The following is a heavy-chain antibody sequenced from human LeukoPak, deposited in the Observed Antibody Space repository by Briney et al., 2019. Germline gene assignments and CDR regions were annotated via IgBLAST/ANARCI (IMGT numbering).Heavy chain of an antibody. CDR2: IFGSGDF. V-gene: IGHV4-59*01. D-gene: IGHD1-26*01. CDR3: AREKDTGSNHAKIRYDI. Sequence: KPSETLSLTCTVSGGSISDYYWSWIRQPPGKGLEWIGWIFGSGDFNYNPSLKSRLSISVDTSNNQFSLKLTSATAADTAVYYCAREKDTGSNHAKIRYDIRGQGTMVTVSS. CDR1: GGSISDYY. J-gene: IGHJ3*02.